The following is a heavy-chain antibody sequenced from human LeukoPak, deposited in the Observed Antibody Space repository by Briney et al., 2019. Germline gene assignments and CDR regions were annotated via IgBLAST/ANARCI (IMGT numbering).Heavy chain of an antibody. Sequence: GGSLRLSCAASGFTFSSYEMNWVRQAPGKGLEWVSYISSSGSTIYYADSVKGRFTISRDNAKNSLYLQMNSLRAEDTAVYYCARGGPHLIVVVVAATSYFQHWGQGTLATVSS. D-gene: IGHD2-15*01. V-gene: IGHV3-48*03. CDR2: ISSSGSTI. CDR1: GFTFSSYE. CDR3: ARGGPHLIVVVVAATSYFQH. J-gene: IGHJ1*01.